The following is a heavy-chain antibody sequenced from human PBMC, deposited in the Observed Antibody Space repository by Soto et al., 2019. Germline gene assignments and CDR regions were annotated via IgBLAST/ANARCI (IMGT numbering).Heavy chain of an antibody. V-gene: IGHV3-23*01. D-gene: IGHD3-9*01. CDR2: LSGSGDST. CDR1: GFTFGSYA. CDR3: AIVRSFDWFRDDY. J-gene: IGHJ4*02. Sequence: EVKLLESGGDLVQPGGSLRLSCAASGFTFGSYAMTWIRQAPGKGLEWVAALSGSGDSTYYADFVKGRFTISRDNSKKTVDLQMYSLRTEDTAVYYCAIVRSFDWFRDDYWGQGTLVTVST.